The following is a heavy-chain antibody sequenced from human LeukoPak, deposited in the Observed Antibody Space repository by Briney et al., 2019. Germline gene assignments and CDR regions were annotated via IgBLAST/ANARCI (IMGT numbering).Heavy chain of an antibody. CDR1: GGSISSGGYY. J-gene: IGHJ2*01. CDR2: IYYSGST. V-gene: IGHV4-31*03. Sequence: SETLSLTCTVSGGSISSGGYYWSWIRQHPGQGLEWIGYIYYSGSTYYNPSLKSRVTISVDTSKNQFSLKLSSVTAADTAVYYCARVLTVTTWYFDLWGRGTLVTVSS. D-gene: IGHD4-4*01. CDR3: ARVLTVTTWYFDL.